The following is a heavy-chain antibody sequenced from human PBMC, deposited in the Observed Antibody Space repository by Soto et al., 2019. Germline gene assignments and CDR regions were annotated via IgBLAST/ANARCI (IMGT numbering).Heavy chain of an antibody. V-gene: IGHV1-69*13. D-gene: IGHD3-22*01. CDR3: ARDGTLYDSSGYYYVY. Sequence: SVKVSCKASGGTFSRYSISWVRQAPGQGLEWMGGIIPMFGKANYAQKFQGRVTITADESTSTGYVELRSLISEDTAVYYCARDGTLYDSSGYYYVYWGQGTLVTVSS. CDR1: GGTFSRYS. J-gene: IGHJ4*02. CDR2: IIPMFGKA.